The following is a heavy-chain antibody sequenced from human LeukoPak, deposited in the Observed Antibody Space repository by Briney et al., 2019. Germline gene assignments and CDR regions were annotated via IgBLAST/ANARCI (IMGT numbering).Heavy chain of an antibody. CDR1: GGSVKNFY. D-gene: IGHD1-26*01. CDR2: IAHSGSN. J-gene: IGHJ4*02. Sequence: QSSETLTLTCTVSGGSVKNFYWSWIRQPPGKGLEWIGYIAHSGSNTYNPSLKTGVTISKDTSKNHCSLNLNSVTAADTAVYYCARGRVGATWLEYWGQGTLVTVSS. CDR3: ARGRVGATWLEY. V-gene: IGHV4-59*02.